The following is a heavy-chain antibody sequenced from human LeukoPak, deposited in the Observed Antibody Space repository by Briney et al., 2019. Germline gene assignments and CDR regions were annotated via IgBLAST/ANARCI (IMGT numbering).Heavy chain of an antibody. CDR1: GGSISSYY. D-gene: IGHD3-9*01. J-gene: IGHJ6*02. V-gene: IGHV4-4*07. Sequence: SETLSLTCSVSGGSISSYYWSWIRQPAGKGLEWIGRVHRSGDTNYNPSLKSRLTMSVETSKNQISLRLRSVSAADAAVYYCARDDFEYSVHYGMDVWGQGTTVTVSS. CDR2: VHRSGDT. CDR3: ARDDFEYSVHYGMDV.